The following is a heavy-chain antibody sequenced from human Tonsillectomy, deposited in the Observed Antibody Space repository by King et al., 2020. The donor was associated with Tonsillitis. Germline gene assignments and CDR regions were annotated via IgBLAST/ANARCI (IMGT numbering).Heavy chain of an antibody. Sequence: VQLVESGGGLVQPGGSLRLSCAASGFTFSSYAMSWVRQAPGKGLEWVSVIYSGGSSTYYADSVKGRFTISRDNSKNTLYLQMNSLRAEDTAVYYCAKDVGGYGSGSYYRPLGAFDIWGQGTMVTVSS. V-gene: IGHV3-23*03. CDR3: AKDVGGYGSGSYYRPLGAFDI. J-gene: IGHJ3*02. CDR2: IYSGGSST. CDR1: GFTFSSYA. D-gene: IGHD3-10*01.